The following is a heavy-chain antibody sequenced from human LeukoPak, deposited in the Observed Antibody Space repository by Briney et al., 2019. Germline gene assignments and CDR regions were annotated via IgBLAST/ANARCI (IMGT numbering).Heavy chain of an antibody. CDR2: IYYSGST. V-gene: IGHV4-59*01. Sequence: SETLSLTCTVSGGSISSYYWSWIRQPPGKGLEWIGSIYYSGSTNYNPSLKSRVTISVDTSKNQFSLKLSSVTAADTAVYYCARAQDFSDSSGPNYLDFWGQGILVTVTS. J-gene: IGHJ4*02. D-gene: IGHD3-22*01. CDR3: ARAQDFSDSSGPNYLDF. CDR1: GGSISSYY.